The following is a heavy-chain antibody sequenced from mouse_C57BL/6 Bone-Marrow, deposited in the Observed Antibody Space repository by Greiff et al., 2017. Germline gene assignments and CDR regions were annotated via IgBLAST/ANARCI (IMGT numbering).Heavy chain of an antibody. CDR1: GYTFTDYY. D-gene: IGHD1-1*01. CDR2: INPYNGGT. J-gene: IGHJ4*01. CDR3: ARGSGPNGNYAMDY. V-gene: IGHV1-19*01. Sequence: VQLKESGPVLVKPGASVKMSCTASGYTFTDYYMNWVKQSHGKSLEWIGVINPYNGGTSYTQKFKGKATLTVDKSSSTAYMELNSLTSEDSAVXDRARGSGPNGNYAMDYWGQGTSVTVSS.